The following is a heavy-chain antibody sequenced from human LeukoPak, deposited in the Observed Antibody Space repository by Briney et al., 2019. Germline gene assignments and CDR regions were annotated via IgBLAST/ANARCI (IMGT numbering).Heavy chain of an antibody. V-gene: IGHV3-7*01. CDR3: SGRSGFSSIY. CDR1: GFTFNTHW. CDR2: ISPDGGAE. J-gene: IGHJ4*02. Sequence: PGGSLRLSCEASGFTFNTHWMNWVRHAPGKGLEWMANISPDGGAEVYVDSVKGRFTISRDNAKNSVYLQMNNVRAEDTGVYYCSGRSGFSSIYWGQGILVTVFS. D-gene: IGHD2-2*01.